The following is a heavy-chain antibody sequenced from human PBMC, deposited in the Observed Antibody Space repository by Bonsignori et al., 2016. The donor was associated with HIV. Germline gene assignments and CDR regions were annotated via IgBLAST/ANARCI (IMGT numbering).Heavy chain of an antibody. V-gene: IGHV5-51*01. CDR3: ARVGGYRYYFDY. D-gene: IGHD3-22*01. CDR2: IYPGDSDT. Sequence: VRQMPGKGLEWMGIIYPGDSDTRYSPSFQGQVTISADKSISTAYLQWSSLKASDTAMYYCARVGGYRYYFDYWGQGTLVTVSS. J-gene: IGHJ4*02.